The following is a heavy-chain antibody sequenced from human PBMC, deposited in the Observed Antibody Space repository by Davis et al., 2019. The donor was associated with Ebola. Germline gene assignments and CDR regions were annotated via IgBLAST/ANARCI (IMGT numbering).Heavy chain of an antibody. D-gene: IGHD3-22*01. CDR2: IIPVFGIP. J-gene: IGHJ4*02. CDR3: ARDRYSDGSGYFFEQSH. V-gene: IGHV1-69*13. Sequence: SVKVSCKASGGTFSSYGISWARQAPGQGRDWMGGIIPVFGIPKYAQKFQGRVTITADESTSTAYMELSSLRSEDTAVYYCARDRYSDGSGYFFEQSHWGQGTLVTVSS. CDR1: GGTFSSYG.